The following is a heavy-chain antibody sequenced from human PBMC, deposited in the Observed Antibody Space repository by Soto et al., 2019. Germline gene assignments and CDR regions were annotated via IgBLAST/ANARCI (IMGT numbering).Heavy chain of an antibody. J-gene: IGHJ6*02. CDR1: GGSFSGYY. Sequence: PSETLSLTCTVYGGSFSGYYWSWIRQPPGKGLEWIGEINHSGSTNYNPSLKSRVTISVDTSKNQFSLKLSSVTAADTAVYYCARDRLGDYYYYYGMDVWGQGTTVTVSS. D-gene: IGHD4-17*01. CDR2: INHSGST. CDR3: ARDRLGDYYYYYGMDV. V-gene: IGHV4-34*01.